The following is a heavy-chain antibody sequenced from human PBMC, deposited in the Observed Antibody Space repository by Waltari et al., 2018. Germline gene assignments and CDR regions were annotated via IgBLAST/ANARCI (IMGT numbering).Heavy chain of an antibody. CDR3: ARGHSTGWYLSH. J-gene: IGHJ1*01. CDR1: GGSITSDS. V-gene: IGHV4-59*01. D-gene: IGHD6-19*01. Sequence: QVQLMESGPGLVRPSETLSLTCNVSGGSITSDSWSWVRQPPGKGLEWVGYIYHSGTTNYNPSLRSRVSISVDTSKTQFSLKLNYVTAADTAVYYCARGHSTGWYLSHWGRGALVTVSS. CDR2: IYHSGTT.